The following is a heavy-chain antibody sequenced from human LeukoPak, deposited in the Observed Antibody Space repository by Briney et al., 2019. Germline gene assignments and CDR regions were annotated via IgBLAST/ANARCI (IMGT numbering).Heavy chain of an antibody. V-gene: IGHV3-21*01. D-gene: IGHD3-22*01. CDR2: ISSSSNYI. CDR1: GFTFSSYS. CDR3: ARGFAYYYDSSGYQIDY. J-gene: IGHJ4*02. Sequence: GSLRLSCAASGFTFSSYSMNWVRQAPGKGLEWVSSISSSSNYIYYADSVKGRFTISRDNAKNSLYLQMNSLRAEDTAVYYCARGFAYYYDSSGYQIDYWGQGTLVTVSS.